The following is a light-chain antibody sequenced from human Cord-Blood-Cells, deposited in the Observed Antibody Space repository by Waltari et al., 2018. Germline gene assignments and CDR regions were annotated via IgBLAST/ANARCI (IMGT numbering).Light chain of an antibody. Sequence: DIQLTQYPSFSPASVRGSVTITCRASQSISSYFAWYQQKPGKAPKLLIYAASTLQSGVPSRFSGRGSGTEFTLTISSLQPEDFATYYCQQLNSWTFGQGTKVEIK. CDR3: QQLNSWT. J-gene: IGKJ1*01. CDR1: QSISSY. CDR2: AAS. V-gene: IGKV1-9*01.